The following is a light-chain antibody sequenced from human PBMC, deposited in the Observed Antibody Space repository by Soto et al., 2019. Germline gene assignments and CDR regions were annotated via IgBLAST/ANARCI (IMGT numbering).Light chain of an antibody. CDR1: QFISIW. V-gene: IGKV1-5*03. CDR2: KAS. J-gene: IGKJ4*01. CDR3: QQYNDYSART. Sequence: EIQMTQSPSTLSASVGDRVTITCRASQFISIWLAWYQQKPGKAPKLLIYKASTLESGVPSRFSGSGSGTEFTLTISSLQPDDFATYYCQQYNDYSARTFGGGTRVQIK.